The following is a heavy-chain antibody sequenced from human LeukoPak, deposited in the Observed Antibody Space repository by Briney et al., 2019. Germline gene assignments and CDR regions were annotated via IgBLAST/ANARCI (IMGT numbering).Heavy chain of an antibody. V-gene: IGHV1-2*04. CDR2: INPNSGGT. Sequence: GASVKVSCKASGYTFTGYYMHWVRQAPGQGLEWMGWINPNSGGTNYAQKFQGWVTMTRDTSISTAYMELSRLRSDDTAVYYCARDYFDSGSYYIGYWGQGTLVTVSS. D-gene: IGHD3-10*01. J-gene: IGHJ4*02. CDR3: ARDYFDSGSYYIGY. CDR1: GYTFTGYY.